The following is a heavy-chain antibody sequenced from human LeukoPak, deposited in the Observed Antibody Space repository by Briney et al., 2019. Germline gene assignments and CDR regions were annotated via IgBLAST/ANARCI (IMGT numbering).Heavy chain of an antibody. CDR2: INTNTGNP. D-gene: IGHD3-10*01. CDR3: ARGFYGSGSYYDDY. J-gene: IGHJ4*02. V-gene: IGHV7-4-1*02. Sequence: ASVKVSCKASGYTFTSYAMNCVRQAPGQGLEWMGWINTNTGNPTYAQGFTGRFVFSLDTSVSSAYLQISTLKAEDTAVYFCARGFYGSGSYYDDYWGQGTLVTVSS. CDR1: GYTFTSYA.